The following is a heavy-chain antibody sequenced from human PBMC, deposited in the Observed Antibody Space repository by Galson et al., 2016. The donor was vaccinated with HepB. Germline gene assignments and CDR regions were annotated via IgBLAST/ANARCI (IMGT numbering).Heavy chain of an antibody. CDR1: GYSFTSSH. CDR3: AREFITVAILLHNYGLDV. Sequence: SVKVSCKASGYSFTSSHIHWVRQAPGQGLEWMGMINPSGGSTSFAQEFQGRVTMTSDTSTSTIYLEVSSLRFEDTAVYYCAREFITVAILLHNYGLDVWGQGTTVTVSS. J-gene: IGHJ6*02. V-gene: IGHV1-46*01. CDR2: INPSGGST. D-gene: IGHD1-20*01.